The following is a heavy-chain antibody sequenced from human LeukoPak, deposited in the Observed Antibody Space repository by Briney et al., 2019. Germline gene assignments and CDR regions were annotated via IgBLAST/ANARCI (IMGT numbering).Heavy chain of an antibody. V-gene: IGHV3-30*02. Sequence: GGSLRLSCAASGFTFSSYGMHWFRQAPGKGLEWVAFIRYDGSNKYYADSVKGRFTISRDNSKNTLYLQMNSLRAENTAVYYCAKDTGEYSYGSWFDYWGQGTLVTVSS. CDR2: IRYDGSNK. D-gene: IGHD5-18*01. J-gene: IGHJ4*02. CDR3: AKDTGEYSYGSWFDY. CDR1: GFTFSSYG.